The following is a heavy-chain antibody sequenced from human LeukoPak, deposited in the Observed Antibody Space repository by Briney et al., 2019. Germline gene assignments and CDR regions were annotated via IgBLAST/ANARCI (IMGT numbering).Heavy chain of an antibody. CDR2: IIPIFGTA. J-gene: IGHJ6*04. CDR1: GGTFSSYA. V-gene: IGHV1-69*13. CDR3: ARATKVVPAARPSYYYYGMDV. Sequence: SVKVSCKASGGTFSSYAISWVRQAPGQGLEWMGGIIPIFGTANYAQRFQGRVTITADESTSTAYMELSSLRSEDTAVYYCARATKVVPAARPSYYYYGMDVWGKGTTVTVSS. D-gene: IGHD2-2*02.